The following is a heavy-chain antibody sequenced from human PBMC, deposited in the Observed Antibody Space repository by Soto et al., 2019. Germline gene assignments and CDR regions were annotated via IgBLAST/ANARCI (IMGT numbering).Heavy chain of an antibody. Sequence: GSLRLSCAASGFTLRSYWMSWVRQAPGKGLEWLATIKTDASEKKYVDSVKDRFTISRDNSKNTVYLQMTSLRAEDTAVYYCAKGNTSGWYFFDYWGQGTLVTVSS. D-gene: IGHD6-19*01. V-gene: IGHV3-7*03. CDR2: IKTDASEK. CDR1: GFTLRSYW. CDR3: AKGNTSGWYFFDY. J-gene: IGHJ4*02.